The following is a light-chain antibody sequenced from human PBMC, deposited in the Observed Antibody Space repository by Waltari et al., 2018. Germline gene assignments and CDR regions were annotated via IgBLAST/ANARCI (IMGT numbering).Light chain of an antibody. V-gene: IGLV3-27*01. CDR2: KDS. CDR3: YSAADNNQGV. J-gene: IGLJ2*01. CDR1: VLARQY. Sequence: SYELTQPSSVSVSPGQTARITCSGAVLARQYDPWFQQKPGQAPVLVICKDSERPSGIPERFSGSSSGTTVTLTISGAQVEDEADYYCYSAADNNQGVFGGGTKLTVL.